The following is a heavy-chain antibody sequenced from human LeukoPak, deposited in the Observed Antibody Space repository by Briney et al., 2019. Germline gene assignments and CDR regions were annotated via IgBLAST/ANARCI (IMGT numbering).Heavy chain of an antibody. J-gene: IGHJ3*02. Sequence: GESLKISCKASGYIFTSYWIGWVRQMPGKGLEWMGIISPGDSDTRYSPSFQGQVTISADKSISTVYLQWSSLKTSDTDMYYCARVDLNDVFDIWGQGTMVTVSS. D-gene: IGHD3-3*01. CDR3: ARVDLNDVFDI. CDR2: ISPGDSDT. CDR1: GYIFTSYW. V-gene: IGHV5-51*01.